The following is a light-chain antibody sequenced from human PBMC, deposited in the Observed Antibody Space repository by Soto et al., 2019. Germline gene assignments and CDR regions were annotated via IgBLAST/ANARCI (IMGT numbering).Light chain of an antibody. CDR1: QTISMY. V-gene: IGKV1-39*01. CDR2: AAS. CDR3: QLTYSTRGT. Sequence: DIQMTQSPSSLSASVGDRVTIACRASQTISMYLNWYQQKPGKAPNLLIYAASTLQSGVPSRFGGSGSGTDFTLTISSLRPEDFATYYCQLTYSTRGTFGGGTKVDIK. J-gene: IGKJ4*01.